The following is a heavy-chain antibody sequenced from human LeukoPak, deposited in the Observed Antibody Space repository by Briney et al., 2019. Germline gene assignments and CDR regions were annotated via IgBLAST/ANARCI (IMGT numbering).Heavy chain of an antibody. D-gene: IGHD6-13*01. CDR3: AREAAGGGFDP. CDR1: GYTFTDYN. V-gene: IGHV1-2*02. J-gene: IGHJ5*02. Sequence: ASVKVSCKASGYTFTDYNMHWVRQAPGQGLEWMGWINPNSGVTNYAQQFQGRVTMTRDTSISTAYMELNRLRSDDTAMYYCAREAAGGGFDPWGRGTLVTVSS. CDR2: INPNSGVT.